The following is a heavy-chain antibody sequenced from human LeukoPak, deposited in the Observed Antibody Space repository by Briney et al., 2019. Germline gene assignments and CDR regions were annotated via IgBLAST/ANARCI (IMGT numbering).Heavy chain of an antibody. CDR2: IYYSGST. J-gene: IGHJ4*02. CDR1: GGSISSYY. CDR3: ARHMGEDIVLIVYAFDY. Sequence: PSETLSLTCTVSGGSISSYYWSWIRQPPGKGLEWIGYIYYSGSTNYNPSLKSRVTISVDTSKNQFSLKLSSVTAADTAVYYCARHMGEDIVLIVYAFDYWGQGTLVTVSS. V-gene: IGHV4-59*08. D-gene: IGHD2-8*01.